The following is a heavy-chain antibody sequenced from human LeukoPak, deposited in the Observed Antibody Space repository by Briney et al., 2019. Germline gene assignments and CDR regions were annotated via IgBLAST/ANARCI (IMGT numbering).Heavy chain of an antibody. CDR3: ARVAIAAAGTRGSLAY. CDR1: GYTFTGYY. V-gene: IGHV1-2*02. J-gene: IGHJ4*02. D-gene: IGHD6-13*01. Sequence: ASVKVSCKASGYTFTGYYMHWVRQAPGQGLEWMGWINPNSGGTNYAQKFQGRVTMTRDTSISTAYMELSRLRSDDTAVYYCARVAIAAAGTRGSLAYWGQGTLVTVSS. CDR2: INPNSGGT.